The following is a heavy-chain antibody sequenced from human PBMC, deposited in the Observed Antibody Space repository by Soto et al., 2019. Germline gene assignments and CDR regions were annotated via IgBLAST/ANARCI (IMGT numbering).Heavy chain of an antibody. CDR2: IYYSGST. CDR3: ARDYGSGKRWFDP. Sequence: QVQLQESGPGLVQPSQTLSLTCTVSGDSISTGLYYWNWIRQHPGKGLEWIGYIYYSGSTYYTPSLRSRVAMSVDTSKNQFSLNLNSVTAADTAIYYCARDYGSGKRWFDPWGQGTLVTVSS. V-gene: IGHV4-31*03. D-gene: IGHD3-10*01. CDR1: GDSISTGLYY. J-gene: IGHJ5*02.